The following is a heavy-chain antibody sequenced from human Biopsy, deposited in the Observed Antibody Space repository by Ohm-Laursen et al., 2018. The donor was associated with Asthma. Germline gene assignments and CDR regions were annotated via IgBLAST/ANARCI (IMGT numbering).Heavy chain of an antibody. Sequence: SETLSLTCTVSGGSISSYYWSWIRQPPGKGLEWIGYINYSGSTFYSPSLESRVTVSVDTSKNQFSLKLSSVTAADTAVYYCARDLSGYCTSSACYGFDSWGQGTLVTVSS. CDR2: INYSGST. D-gene: IGHD2-8*01. V-gene: IGHV4-59*06. CDR3: ARDLSGYCTSSACYGFDS. CDR1: GGSISSYY. J-gene: IGHJ5*01.